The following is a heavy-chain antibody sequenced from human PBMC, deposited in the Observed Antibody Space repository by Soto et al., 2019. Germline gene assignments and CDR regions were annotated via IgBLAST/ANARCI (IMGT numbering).Heavy chain of an antibody. J-gene: IGHJ4*02. Sequence: ASVKVSCKASGYTFTGYYMHWVRQAPGQGLEWMGWINPNSGGTNYAQKFQGWVTMTRDTSISTAYMELSRLRSDDTAVYYCARAQSTYGDYFYFGYWGQGTLVTVSS. CDR1: GYTFTGYY. CDR2: INPNSGGT. D-gene: IGHD4-17*01. V-gene: IGHV1-2*04. CDR3: ARAQSTYGDYFYFGY.